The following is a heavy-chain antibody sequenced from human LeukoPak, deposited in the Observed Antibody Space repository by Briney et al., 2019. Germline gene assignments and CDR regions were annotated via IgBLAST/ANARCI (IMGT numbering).Heavy chain of an antibody. D-gene: IGHD4-17*01. CDR3: ARGFSGGYGDYVGAFDI. J-gene: IGHJ3*02. CDR1: GFTFSSYA. CDR2: ISSNGGST. Sequence: GGSLRLSCAASGFTFSSYAMHWVRQAPGKGLEYVSAISSNGGSTYYANSVKGRFTISRDNSKNTLYLQMNSLRAEDTAVYYCARGFSGGYGDYVGAFDIWGQGTMVTVSS. V-gene: IGHV3-64*01.